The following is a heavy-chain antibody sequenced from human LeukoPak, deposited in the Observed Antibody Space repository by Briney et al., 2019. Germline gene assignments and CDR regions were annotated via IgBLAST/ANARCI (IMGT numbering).Heavy chain of an antibody. D-gene: IGHD2-15*01. CDR3: ARGSYCSGGSCYSAY. Sequence: GGTLRLSCAASGFTFSSTAMHWVRQAPGKGLEYVSAISSNGGTTYYANSVKGRFTISRDNSKNTLYLQMGSVRDEDMAVYYCARGSYCSGGSCYSAYWGQGTLVTVSS. CDR1: GFTFSSTA. CDR2: ISSNGGTT. V-gene: IGHV3-64*01. J-gene: IGHJ4*02.